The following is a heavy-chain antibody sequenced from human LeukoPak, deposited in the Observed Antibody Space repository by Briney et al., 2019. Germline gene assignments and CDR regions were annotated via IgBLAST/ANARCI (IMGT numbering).Heavy chain of an antibody. D-gene: IGHD2-2*01. Sequence: GGSLRLSCAASGFTFSSYAMSWVRQAPGKGLEWVSAISGSGGSTYYADSVKGRFTISRDNSKNTLYLQMNSLRAEDTAVYYCANDYCSSTSCYPDWGQGTLVTVSS. J-gene: IGHJ4*02. CDR1: GFTFSSYA. CDR2: ISGSGGST. CDR3: ANDYCSSTSCYPD. V-gene: IGHV3-23*01.